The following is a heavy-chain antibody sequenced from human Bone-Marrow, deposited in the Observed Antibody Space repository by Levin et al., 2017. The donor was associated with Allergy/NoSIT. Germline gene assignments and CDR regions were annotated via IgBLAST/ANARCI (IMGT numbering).Heavy chain of an antibody. Sequence: SQTLSLTCALSGGSISSGGSSWSWIRQPPGKGLAWIGYIFHTGSTYYNSSLKSRVTISVDRSKNQFSLQLTSVTAADTAVYYCARSFTMLRGGFDPWGQGILVTVSS. CDR2: IFHTGST. J-gene: IGHJ5*02. V-gene: IGHV4-30-2*01. CDR1: GGSISSGGSS. CDR3: ARSFTMLRGGFDP. D-gene: IGHD3-10*01.